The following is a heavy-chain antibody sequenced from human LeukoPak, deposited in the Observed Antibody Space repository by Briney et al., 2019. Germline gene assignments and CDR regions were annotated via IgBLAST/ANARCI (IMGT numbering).Heavy chain of an antibody. Sequence: GGSLRLSCAASGFTFSSYWMSWVRQAPGKGLEWVANIRQDGSEKYCVDYVQGRFTISRDNAKNSLYLQMNSLRAEDTAVYYCARELLIAVAGTIAFDIWGHGTKVTVSS. CDR1: GFTFSSYW. V-gene: IGHV3-7*04. CDR2: IRQDGSEK. D-gene: IGHD6-13*01. CDR3: ARELLIAVAGTIAFDI. J-gene: IGHJ3*02.